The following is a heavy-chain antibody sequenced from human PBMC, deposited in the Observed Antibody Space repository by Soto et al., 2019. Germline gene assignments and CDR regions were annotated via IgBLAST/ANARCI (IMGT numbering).Heavy chain of an antibody. CDR2: ISGSGGST. Sequence: SCKASGYTFSSYAMRWVRQAPGKGLEWMSAISGSGGSTYYADSVKGRFTISRDNSKNTLYLQMNSLRAEDTAVYYCAKDPRRYFDYWGQGTLVTVSS. CDR1: GYTFSSYA. J-gene: IGHJ4*02. V-gene: IGHV3-23*01. CDR3: AKDPRRYFDY.